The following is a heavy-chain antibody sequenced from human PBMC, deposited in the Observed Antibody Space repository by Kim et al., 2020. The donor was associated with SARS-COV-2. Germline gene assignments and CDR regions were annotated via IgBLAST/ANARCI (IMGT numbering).Heavy chain of an antibody. CDR2: FNTNTGNP. V-gene: IGHV7-4-1*02. D-gene: IGHD6-6*01. Sequence: ASVKVSCKASGYTFTSYAMNWVRQAPGQGLEWMGWFNTNTGNPTYAQGFTGRFVFSLDTSVSTAYLQISSLKAEDTAVYYCARGKGPSGWQLVDGALDPWGQGTLVTLSS. CDR3: ARGKGPSGWQLVDGALDP. CDR1: GYTFTSYA. J-gene: IGHJ5*02.